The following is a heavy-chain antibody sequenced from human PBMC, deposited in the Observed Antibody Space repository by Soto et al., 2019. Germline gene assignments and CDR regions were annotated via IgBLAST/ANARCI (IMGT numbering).Heavy chain of an antibody. D-gene: IGHD6-13*01. CDR1: GGSISSGGYC. CDR3: ARDSRSGSSSWYYYGMDV. J-gene: IGHJ6*02. V-gene: IGHV4-31*03. CDR2: IYYSGST. Sequence: QVQLQESGPGLVKPSQTLSLTCTVSGGSISSGGYCWSWIRQHPGKGLEWIGYIYYSGSTYYNPSLKSRVTISVDTSKNQFSLKLSSVTAADTAVYYCARDSRSGSSSWYYYGMDVWGQGTTVTVSS.